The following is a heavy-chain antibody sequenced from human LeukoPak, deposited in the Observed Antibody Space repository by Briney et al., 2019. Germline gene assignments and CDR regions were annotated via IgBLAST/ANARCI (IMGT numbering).Heavy chain of an antibody. Sequence: PGGSLRLSCAASGFTFSNYEMNWVRQAPGKGLEWVSYISSSGTTIHYADSVKGRFTISRDNAKNSLYLQMNTLRADDTAVYYCARYGYAFDLWGQGTMVTVSS. V-gene: IGHV3-48*03. D-gene: IGHD4-17*01. CDR2: ISSSGTTI. CDR3: ARYGYAFDL. CDR1: GFTFSNYE. J-gene: IGHJ3*01.